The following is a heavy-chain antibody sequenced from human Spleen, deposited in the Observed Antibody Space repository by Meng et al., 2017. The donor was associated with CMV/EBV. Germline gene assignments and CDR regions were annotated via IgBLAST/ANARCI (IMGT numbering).Heavy chain of an antibody. CDR1: GFTFSSYAM. D-gene: IGHD3-22*01. CDR2: IYHSGST. CDR3: ARVGPLYYYDNSGVPVAY. Sequence: GSLRLSCAASGFTFSSYAMSWVRQAPGKGLEWIGAIYHSGSTHYSPSLKSRVTMSVDTSKNQFSLRLSSVTAADTAVYYCARVGPLYYYDNSGVPVAYWGQGTLVTVSS. V-gene: IGHV4-4*02. J-gene: IGHJ4*02.